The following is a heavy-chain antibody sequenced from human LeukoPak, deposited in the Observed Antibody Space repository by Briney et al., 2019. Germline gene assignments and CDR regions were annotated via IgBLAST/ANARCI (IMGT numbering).Heavy chain of an antibody. V-gene: IGHV4-61*01. D-gene: IGHD2-15*01. CDR2: IYYTGST. J-gene: IGHJ5*02. CDR1: GDSVSRDTFY. CDR3: ARTGYCTGGSCYGGYFDP. Sequence: SVTLSLTCSVSGDSVSRDTFYWSWIRQPPGKGLEWIAYIYYTGSTKYSPSLKSRVTISIDTSKNQFSLKVNSVTAADTAVYYCARTGYCTGGSCYGGYFDPWGQGTLVSVSS.